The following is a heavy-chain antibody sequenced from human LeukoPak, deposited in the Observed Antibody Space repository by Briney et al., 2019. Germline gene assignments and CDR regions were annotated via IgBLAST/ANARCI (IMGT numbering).Heavy chain of an antibody. V-gene: IGHV3-74*01. CDR2: INGDESST. CDR1: GFTFRDHW. J-gene: IGHJ4*02. CDR3: ARDRAESNWTNHTLFDS. D-gene: IGHD1/OR15-1a*01. Sequence: PGGSLRLSCEASGFTFRDHWMHWVRRVPGKGLVWVSRINGDESSTAYADSVKGRFTISRDNARNTLYLQMNSLRVEDTAIYYCARDRAESNWTNHTLFDSWGQGTPVTVSS.